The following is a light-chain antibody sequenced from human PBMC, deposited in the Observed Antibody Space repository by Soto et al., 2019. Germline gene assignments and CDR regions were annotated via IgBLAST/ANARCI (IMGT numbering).Light chain of an antibody. V-gene: IGKV3-20*01. Sequence: EIVLTKSTGTLSLSPGERATLSCRVCQSVSSTYLIWYQQKPGQAPRLLIYGASSRATGVPDRFSGGGSGTEFTLTITGLQSEDFAVYYCQQYNGWPWTFGLGTKVDIK. CDR1: QSVSSTY. CDR2: GAS. J-gene: IGKJ1*01. CDR3: QQYNGWPWT.